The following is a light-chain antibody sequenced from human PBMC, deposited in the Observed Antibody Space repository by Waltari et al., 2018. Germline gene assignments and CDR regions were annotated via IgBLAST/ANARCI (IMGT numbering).Light chain of an antibody. Sequence: CLQRRPGQDPMTRIYATSNDHCWTPARFPGSLRGGKAALTLSGAQPEDEADYYCLLWYSGPRWVFGGGTKLSVL. CDR2: ATS. V-gene: IGLV7-46*01. J-gene: IGLJ3*02. CDR3: LLWYSGPRWV.